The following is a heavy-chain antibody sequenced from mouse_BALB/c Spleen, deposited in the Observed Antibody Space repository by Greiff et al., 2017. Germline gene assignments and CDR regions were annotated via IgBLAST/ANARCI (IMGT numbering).Heavy chain of an antibody. CDR1: GFNIKDTY. CDR3: ARITTVVAHYAMDY. J-gene: IGHJ4*01. D-gene: IGHD1-1*01. Sequence: VQLQQSGAELVKPGASVKLSCTASGFNIKDTYMHWVKQRPEQGLEWIGWIDPENGNTIYDPKFQGKASITADTSSNTAYLQLSSLTSEDTAVYYCARITTVVAHYAMDYWGQGTSVTVSS. V-gene: IGHV14-3*02. CDR2: IDPENGNT.